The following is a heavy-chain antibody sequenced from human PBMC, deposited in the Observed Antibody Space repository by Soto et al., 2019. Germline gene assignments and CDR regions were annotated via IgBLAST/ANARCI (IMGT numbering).Heavy chain of an antibody. Sequence: QVQLVESGGGVVQPGRSLRLSCAASGFTFSSYGMHWVRQAPGKGLEWVAVIWYDGSIKNYADSVKGRFTISRDNSKNTLYLQMNRLRAEDTAVYYCARTLDSDYGDLTEDYWGQGTLVTVSS. CDR1: GFTFSSYG. D-gene: IGHD4-17*01. CDR2: IWYDGSIK. CDR3: ARTLDSDYGDLTEDY. J-gene: IGHJ4*02. V-gene: IGHV3-33*01.